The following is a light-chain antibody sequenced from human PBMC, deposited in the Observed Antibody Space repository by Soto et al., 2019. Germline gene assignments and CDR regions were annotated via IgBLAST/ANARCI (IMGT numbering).Light chain of an antibody. Sequence: EIVLTQSPGTLSLSPGERATLSCRASQSVSSSYLAWYQQKPGQAPRLLIYGASSRATGIPDRFSGSWSGTDFTLTISRLEPEDFAVYYCQQYGSSLYPFGQGTKLEIK. CDR2: GAS. CDR3: QQYGSSLYP. J-gene: IGKJ2*01. V-gene: IGKV3-20*01. CDR1: QSVSSSY.